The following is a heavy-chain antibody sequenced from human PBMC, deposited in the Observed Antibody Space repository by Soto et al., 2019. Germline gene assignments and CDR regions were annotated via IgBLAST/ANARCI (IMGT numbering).Heavy chain of an antibody. CDR1: GYSFTISDYY. D-gene: IGHD3-3*01. V-gene: IGHV4-39*01. J-gene: IGHJ6*02. Sequence: SETLSLTCSVSGYSFTISDYYLAWIRQPPGKGLEWIGSMFYSGLTYYNPSLKSRVTLSVDTSKNQFSVRLNSVTAADTAVYYCAPLSVSLSGHYGIHVWGQGTTVTVSS. CDR2: MFYSGLT. CDR3: APLSVSLSGHYGIHV.